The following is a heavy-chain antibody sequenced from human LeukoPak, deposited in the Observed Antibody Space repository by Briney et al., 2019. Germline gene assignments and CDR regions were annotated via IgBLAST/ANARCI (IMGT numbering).Heavy chain of an antibody. D-gene: IGHD1-26*01. Sequence: GGSLRLSCAASGFTFSNYAVNWVRQAPGKGLEWVSAISGSGGSTYYADSVKGRFTISRDNSKNTLYLQMSSLRAEDTAVYYCTTGIVGANRYYYGMDVWGQGTTVTVSS. J-gene: IGHJ6*02. CDR1: GFTFSNYA. CDR2: ISGSGGST. V-gene: IGHV3-23*01. CDR3: TTGIVGANRYYYGMDV.